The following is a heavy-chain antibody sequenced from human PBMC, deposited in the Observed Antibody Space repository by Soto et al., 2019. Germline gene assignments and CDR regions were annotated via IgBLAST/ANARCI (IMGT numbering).Heavy chain of an antibody. CDR3: AADGDIAGAYYYYGMDV. CDR2: IVVGSGNT. D-gene: IGHD1-26*01. Sequence: QMQLVQSGPEVKKPGTSVKVSCKASGFTFTSSAVQWVRQARGQRLEWIGWIVVGSGNTNYAQKFQERVTITRDMSTSTAYMELSSLRSEDTAVYYCAADGDIAGAYYYYGMDVWGQGTTVTVSS. J-gene: IGHJ6*02. CDR1: GFTFTSSA. V-gene: IGHV1-58*01.